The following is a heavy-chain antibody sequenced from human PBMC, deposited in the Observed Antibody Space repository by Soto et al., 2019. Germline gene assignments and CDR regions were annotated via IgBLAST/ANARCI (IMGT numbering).Heavy chain of an antibody. V-gene: IGHV5-51*01. CDR2: IYPGDSDT. D-gene: IGHD6-6*01. Sequence: PVASLKISCKGSGYSFTSYWIGWVRQMPGKGLEWMGIIYPGDSDTRYSPSFQGQVTISADKSISTAYLQWSSLKASDTAMYYCARGSSSTDYYYYYGMDVWGQGTTVTVSS. J-gene: IGHJ6*02. CDR3: ARGSSSTDYYYYYGMDV. CDR1: GYSFTSYW.